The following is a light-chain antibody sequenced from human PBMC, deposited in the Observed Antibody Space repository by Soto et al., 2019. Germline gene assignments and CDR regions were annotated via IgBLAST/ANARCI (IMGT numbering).Light chain of an antibody. V-gene: IGKV1-9*01. J-gene: IGKJ4*01. CDR2: LTS. Sequence: DIQLTQSPSFLSASVGDRVTITCRASQGINNYFAWYQQKPGKAPKVLIYLTSILQSGVPSRFSGSGSGTEFTLTINNLQPEDFVTYYCQQLNSYPVTFGGGTRVEVK. CDR3: QQLNSYPVT. CDR1: QGINNY.